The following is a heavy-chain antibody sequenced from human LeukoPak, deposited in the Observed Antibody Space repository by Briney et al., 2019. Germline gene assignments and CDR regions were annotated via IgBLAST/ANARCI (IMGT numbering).Heavy chain of an antibody. CDR2: IKQDGSEK. CDR1: GFTFSSYW. CDR3: ARVCTIFGVVIMDYFDY. Sequence: GGSLRLSCAASGFTFSSYWMSWVRQAPGKGLQWVAHIKQDGSEKYYVDSVKGRFTISRDNAKNSLYLQMNSLRAEDTAVHYCARVCTIFGVVIMDYFDYWGQGTLVTVSS. D-gene: IGHD3-3*01. V-gene: IGHV3-7*01. J-gene: IGHJ4*02.